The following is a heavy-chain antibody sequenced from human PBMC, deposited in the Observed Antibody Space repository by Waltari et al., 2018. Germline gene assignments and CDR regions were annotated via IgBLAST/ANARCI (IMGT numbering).Heavy chain of an antibody. CDR3: AKSLEPDRLRYGMDV. J-gene: IGHJ6*02. Sequence: EVQLLESGGGLSQPGGSLRLSCAASGFPFSSYAMSWVREAPGKGLRWGSGVIIDVGWTYYANSVRGRFTISRDNSKNTLYLQMYSLRAEDTAIYYCAKSLEPDRLRYGMDVWGQGTTVTVSS. CDR2: VIIDVGWT. CDR1: GFPFSSYA. V-gene: IGHV3-23*01. D-gene: IGHD6-6*01.